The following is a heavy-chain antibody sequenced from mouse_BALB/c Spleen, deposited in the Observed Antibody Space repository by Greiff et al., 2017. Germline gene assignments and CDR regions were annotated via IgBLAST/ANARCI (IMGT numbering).Heavy chain of an antibody. CDR1: GFTFSSFG. CDR2: ISSGSSTI. D-gene: IGHD1-2*01. V-gene: IGHV5-17*02. CDR3: ARGDPHYYGYADY. Sequence: DVKLVESGGGLVQPGGSRKLSCAASGFTFSSFGMHWVRQAPEKGLEWVAYISSGSSTIYYADTVKGRFTISRDNPKNTLFLQMTSLRSEDTAMYYCARGDPHYYGYADYWGQGTTLTVSS. J-gene: IGHJ2*01.